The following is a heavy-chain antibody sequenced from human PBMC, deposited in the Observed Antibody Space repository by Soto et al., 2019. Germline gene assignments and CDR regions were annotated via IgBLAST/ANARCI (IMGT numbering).Heavy chain of an antibody. V-gene: IGHV1-46*01. CDR2: INPSGGST. CDR3: ARGIGYYYYGMDV. CDR1: GYTFTSYY. Sequence: QVQLVQSGAEVQKPGASVKVSCKASGYTFTSYYMHWVRQAPGQGLERMGIINPSGGSTSYAQKFQGRVTTTRDTSTSTVYMELSSMRSEDTAVYYWARGIGYYYYGMDVWGQGTTVTVSS. J-gene: IGHJ6*02. D-gene: IGHD2-21*01.